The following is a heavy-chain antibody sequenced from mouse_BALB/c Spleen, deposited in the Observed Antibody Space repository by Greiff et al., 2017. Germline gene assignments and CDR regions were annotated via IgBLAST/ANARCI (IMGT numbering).Heavy chain of an antibody. CDR1: GFTFSSFG. CDR3: ARRAIKVRDPYAMDY. V-gene: IGHV5-17*02. J-gene: IGHJ4*01. Sequence: EVKLVESGGGLVQPGGSRKLSCAASGFTFSSFGMHWVRQAPEKGLEWVAYISSGSSTIYYADTVKGRFTISRDNPKNTLFLQMTSLRSEDTAMYYCARRAIKVRDPYAMDYWGQGTSVTVSS. CDR2: ISSGSSTI. D-gene: IGHD2-14*01.